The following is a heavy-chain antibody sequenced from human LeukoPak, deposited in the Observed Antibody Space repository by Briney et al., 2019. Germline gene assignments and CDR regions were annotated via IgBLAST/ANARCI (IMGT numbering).Heavy chain of an antibody. CDR3: AIGWYYFDY. CDR2: IYYSGST. D-gene: IGHD2-8*01. J-gene: IGHJ4*02. Sequence: KASETLSLTCTVSGGSISSSSYYWGWIRQPPGKGLEWIGSIYYSGSTYYNPSLKSRVTISVDTSKNQFSLKLSSVTAADTAVYYCAIGWYYFDYWGQGTLVTVSS. CDR1: GGSISSSSYY. V-gene: IGHV4-39*07.